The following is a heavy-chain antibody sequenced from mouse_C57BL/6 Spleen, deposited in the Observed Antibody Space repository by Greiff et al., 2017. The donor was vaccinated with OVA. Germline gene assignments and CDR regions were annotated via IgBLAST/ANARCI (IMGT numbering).Heavy chain of an antibody. J-gene: IGHJ1*03. V-gene: IGHV1-63*01. CDR1: GYTFTNYW. Sequence: VKLVESGAELVRPGTSVKMSCKASGYTFTNYWIGWAKQRPGHGLEWIGHIYPGGGYTNYNEKFKGKATLTADKSSSTAYMQFSSLTSEDSAIYYCARSTGTSGWYFDVWGTGTTVTVSS. CDR3: ARSTGTSGWYFDV. D-gene: IGHD4-1*01. CDR2: IYPGGGYT.